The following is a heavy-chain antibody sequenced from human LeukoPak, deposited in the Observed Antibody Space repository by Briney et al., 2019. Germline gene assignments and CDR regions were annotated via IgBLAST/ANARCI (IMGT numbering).Heavy chain of an antibody. Sequence: SETLSLTCTVPGGSISSYYWSWIRQPPGKGLEWIGYIYYSGSTNYNPSLKSRVTISVDTSKNQFSLKLSSVTAADTAVYYCARSGWYQYYFDYWGQGTLVTVSS. D-gene: IGHD6-19*01. CDR1: GGSISSYY. V-gene: IGHV4-59*01. CDR3: ARSGWYQYYFDY. CDR2: IYYSGST. J-gene: IGHJ4*02.